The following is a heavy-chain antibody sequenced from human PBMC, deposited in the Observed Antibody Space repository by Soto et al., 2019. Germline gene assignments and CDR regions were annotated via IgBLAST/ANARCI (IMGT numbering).Heavy chain of an antibody. CDR2: LSGYNGNT. Sequence: QVQLVQSGAEVKKPGASVKVSCKASGYTFTSYGVSWVRQAPGQGLEWMGWLSGYNGNTIYAQKLQGRVTMTTDTSTSTAYIELRSLRSDDTAVYYCARAGKYYYGSGSPYYYGMDVWGQGITVTVSS. CDR1: GYTFTSYG. J-gene: IGHJ6*02. V-gene: IGHV1-18*04. CDR3: ARAGKYYYGSGSPYYYGMDV. D-gene: IGHD3-10*01.